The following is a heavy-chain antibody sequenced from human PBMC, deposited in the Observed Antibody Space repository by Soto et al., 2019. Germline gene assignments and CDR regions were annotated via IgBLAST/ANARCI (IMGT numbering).Heavy chain of an antibody. CDR2: ISRTGDSA. CDR1: GFSFSDYA. J-gene: IGHJ5*01. V-gene: IGHV3-23*01. CDR3: AKGPDGSGYYHNWFDS. D-gene: IGHD3-22*01. Sequence: EVHLLESGGALVQPGGSLTLSCAASGFSFSDYAMSWVRQAPGKGLEWVSSISRTGDSAYYADSVKGRFAISRDRSKKRFSLQMNSLRVEDTAVYYCAKGPDGSGYYHNWFDSWGQGTLITVSS.